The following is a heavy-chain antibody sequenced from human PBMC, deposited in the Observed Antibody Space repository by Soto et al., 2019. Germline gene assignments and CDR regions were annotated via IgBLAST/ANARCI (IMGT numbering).Heavy chain of an antibody. J-gene: IGHJ3*01. CDR1: GFTFSDYS. CDR3: GRERWGLLDT. CDR2: INSDGSIA. D-gene: IGHD5-18*01. Sequence: EVQLVESGGGLVQPGGSLRLSCAASGFTFSDYSMAWARQAPGKGLFWVSRINSDGSIAHYAESVKGRFTISRDNAKNTLGLQVNSLRDGETVVYYFGRERWGLLDTWGQGAMITVSS. V-gene: IGHV3-74*01.